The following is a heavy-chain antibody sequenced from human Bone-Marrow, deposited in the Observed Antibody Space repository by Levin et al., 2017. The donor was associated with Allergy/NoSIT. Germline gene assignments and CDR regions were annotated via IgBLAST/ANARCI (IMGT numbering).Heavy chain of an antibody. J-gene: IGHJ4*02. CDR1: GFTVSRNY. CDR3: ARDGVGTAAGTP. Sequence: GGSLTLSCAASGFTVSRNYMSWVRQAPGKGLEWVSLIYSGGDTQYADSVKGRFTISRDNSKNTLYLQMNSLRADDTAVYYCARDGVGTAAGTPWGQGTLVTVSS. CDR2: IYSGGDT. V-gene: IGHV3-66*01. D-gene: IGHD6-13*01.